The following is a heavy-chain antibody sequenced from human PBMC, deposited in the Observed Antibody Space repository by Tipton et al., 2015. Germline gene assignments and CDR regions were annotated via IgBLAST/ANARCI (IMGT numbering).Heavy chain of an antibody. CDR3: AREMVRSRTLDY. J-gene: IGHJ4*02. Sequence: SLRLSCAASAFTFIGCDMTWVRQAPGKGLEWVSSISATGAYRFYLDSVKGRFTISRDNSKNTLYLQMDSLRAEDTAVYYCAREMVRSRTLDYWGQGTLVTVSS. D-gene: IGHD2-8*01. CDR2: ISATGAYR. CDR1: AFTFIGCD. V-gene: IGHV3-23*01.